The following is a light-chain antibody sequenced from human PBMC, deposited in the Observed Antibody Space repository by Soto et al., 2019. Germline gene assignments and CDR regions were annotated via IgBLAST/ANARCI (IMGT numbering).Light chain of an antibody. J-gene: IGKJ4*01. Sequence: EIVLTPSPGTLSLSPGERATLSCRASQSVTSSYLAWYQQKAGQAPRLLIYAASSRATGIPDRFRGSGSGTDFTLTISRLEPEDFAVYYCQQYGDSPTFGGGTKVDIK. CDR2: AAS. CDR1: QSVTSSY. CDR3: QQYGDSPT. V-gene: IGKV3-20*01.